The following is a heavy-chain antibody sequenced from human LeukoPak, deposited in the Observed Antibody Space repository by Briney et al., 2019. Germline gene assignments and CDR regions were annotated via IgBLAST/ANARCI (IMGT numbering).Heavy chain of an antibody. CDR2: ISWNSGSI. J-gene: IGHJ4*02. CDR3: AKDTYLGIALAGLFDY. D-gene: IGHD6-19*01. CDR1: GFTFDDYA. Sequence: GGSLRLSCAASGFTFDDYAMHWVRQAPGKGLEWVSGISWNSGSIGYADSVKGRFTISRDNAKNSLYLQINSLRAEDTALYYCAKDTYLGIALAGLFDYWGQGTLVTVSS. V-gene: IGHV3-9*01.